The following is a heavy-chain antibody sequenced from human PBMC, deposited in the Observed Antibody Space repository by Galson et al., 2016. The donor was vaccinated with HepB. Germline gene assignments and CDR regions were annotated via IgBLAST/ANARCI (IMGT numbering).Heavy chain of an antibody. Sequence: SVKVSCKATRDSFGSFAFSWVRQAPGQGLEWVGGIIPRFGIPKSAPRFRDRLTITADESSNTVFMELSSLRFDDTALYYCARGPGTDYYGSWTYSIFDSCGLGTVVSVSS. CDR1: RDSFGSFA. D-gene: IGHD3-10*01. CDR2: IIPRFGIP. V-gene: IGHV1-69*13. CDR3: ARGPGTDYYGSWTYSIFDS. J-gene: IGHJ4*01.